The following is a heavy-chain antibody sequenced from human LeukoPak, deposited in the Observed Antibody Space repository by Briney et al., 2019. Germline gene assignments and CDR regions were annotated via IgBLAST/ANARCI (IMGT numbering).Heavy chain of an antibody. V-gene: IGHV4-59*01. D-gene: IGHD6-19*01. CDR3: ARYAALSGPNWLDP. CDR1: GGSIIGYW. Sequence: PSETLSLTCTVSGGSIIGYWWSWIRQPPGKGLEWIGNIRYNGNTYSNPSLKSRVTISVDTSKNQFSMKLSSVTAADMAMYYCARYAALSGPNWLDPWGRGTLVTVSS. J-gene: IGHJ5*02. CDR2: IRYNGNT.